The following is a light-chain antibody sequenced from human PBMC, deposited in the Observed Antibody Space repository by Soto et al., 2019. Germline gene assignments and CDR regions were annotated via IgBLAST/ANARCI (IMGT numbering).Light chain of an antibody. CDR1: QTVSGSY. Sequence: SPGTLSLSPGERATLSCGASQTVSGSYLAWYQQKPGQASRLLIHGATNRATGIPDRFSGSRSGTDFSLTISRLEPEDSAVYYCQQYGSSPFTFGPGTRLEIK. CDR2: GAT. J-gene: IGKJ5*01. V-gene: IGKV3-20*01. CDR3: QQYGSSPFT.